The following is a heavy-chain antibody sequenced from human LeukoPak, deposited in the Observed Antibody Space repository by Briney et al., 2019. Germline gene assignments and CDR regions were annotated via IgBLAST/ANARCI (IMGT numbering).Heavy chain of an antibody. J-gene: IGHJ4*02. CDR3: ARHAESPFDY. Sequence: SETLSLTCTVSGGSISSYYWSWIRQPPGKGLEWIGYIYYSGSTNYNPSLKSRVTISVDTSKNQFSLKLSSVTAAGTAVYYCARHAESPFDYWGQGTLVTVSS. CDR1: GGSISSYY. V-gene: IGHV4-59*08. CDR2: IYYSGST.